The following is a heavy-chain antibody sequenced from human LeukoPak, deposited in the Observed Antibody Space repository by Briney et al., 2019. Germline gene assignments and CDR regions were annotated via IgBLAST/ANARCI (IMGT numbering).Heavy chain of an antibody. Sequence: GGSLRLSCAASGFTFSSYWMSWVRQAPGKGLEWEASIKQDGSEKYYVDSVKGRFTISRDNAKNSLYLQMNSLRAEDTAVYYCAKDDYYDTSGYRDWGQGTLVTVSS. V-gene: IGHV3-7*01. D-gene: IGHD3-22*01. CDR2: IKQDGSEK. CDR1: GFTFSSYW. CDR3: AKDDYYDTSGYRD. J-gene: IGHJ4*02.